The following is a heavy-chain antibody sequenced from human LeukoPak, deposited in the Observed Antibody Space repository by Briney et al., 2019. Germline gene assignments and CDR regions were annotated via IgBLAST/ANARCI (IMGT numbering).Heavy chain of an antibody. CDR3: TPSDYSSSWYPYYFDY. CDR1: GFTFSNAW. CDR2: IKSKTDGGTT. Sequence: PGGSLRLSCAASGFTFSNAWMSWVRQAPGKGLEWVGRIKSKTDGGTTDYAAPVKGRFTISRDDSKNTLYLQMNSLKTEDTAVYYCTPSDYSSSWYPYYFDYWGQGTLVTVSS. D-gene: IGHD6-13*01. J-gene: IGHJ4*02. V-gene: IGHV3-15*01.